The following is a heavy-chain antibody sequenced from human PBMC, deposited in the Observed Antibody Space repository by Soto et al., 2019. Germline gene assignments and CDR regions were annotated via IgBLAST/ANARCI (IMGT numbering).Heavy chain of an antibody. D-gene: IGHD3-16*01. J-gene: IGHJ6*02. CDR3: ASYVISYYNGMAV. CDR1: GYTFSSHD. V-gene: IGHV1-8*01. Sequence: QVQLVQSGAEVKKPGASVKVSCKASGYTFSSHDINWVRQATGQGLEWRGWRNPNSGNTGYAQKFQGRVTMTRNTSISTAYMELSSLRSEDMAVYYCASYVISYYNGMAVWGQGTTVTVSS. CDR2: RNPNSGNT.